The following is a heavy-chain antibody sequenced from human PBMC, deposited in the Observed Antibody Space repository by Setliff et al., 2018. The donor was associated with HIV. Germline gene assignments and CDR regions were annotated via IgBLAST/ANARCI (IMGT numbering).Heavy chain of an antibody. CDR1: GGSLSSYY. CDR3: ARYEYSSSFYYYYYGMDV. J-gene: IGHJ6*02. Sequence: LSLTCVAYGGSLSSYYWNWIRQTPGKGLEWIGEIHPTGHINYNPSYKSRVTVSLDTSKIQFSLQLNSVTPEDTAVYYCARYEYSSSFYYYYYGMDVWGQGTTVTVSS. CDR2: IHPTGHI. V-gene: IGHV4-34*01. D-gene: IGHD6-6*01.